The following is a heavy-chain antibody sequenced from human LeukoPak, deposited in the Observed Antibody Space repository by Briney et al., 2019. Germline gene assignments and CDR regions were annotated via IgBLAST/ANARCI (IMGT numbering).Heavy chain of an antibody. Sequence: GGSLRLSCAASGFTVSSNYMIWVRQAPGKGLERVSVIYSGGSTYYADSVKGRFTISRDNSKNTLYLQMNSLRAEDTAVYYCVRIAGKRGFDYWGQGTLVTVSS. D-gene: IGHD1-26*01. V-gene: IGHV3-66*02. J-gene: IGHJ4*02. CDR1: GFTVSSNY. CDR3: VRIAGKRGFDY. CDR2: IYSGGST.